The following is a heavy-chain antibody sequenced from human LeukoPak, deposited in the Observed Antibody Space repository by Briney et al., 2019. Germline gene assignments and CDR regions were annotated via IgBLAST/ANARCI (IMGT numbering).Heavy chain of an antibody. Sequence: GESLKISCKGSGYSFTSYWIGWVRQLPGKGLEWMGIIYPGDSDTRYGPSFQGQVTISADKSISTAYLQWSSLKASDTAMYYCARLGISYLELLYWGAFDIWGQGTMVTVSS. D-gene: IGHD1-7*01. CDR1: GYSFTSYW. CDR3: ARLGISYLELLYWGAFDI. J-gene: IGHJ3*02. CDR2: IYPGDSDT. V-gene: IGHV5-51*01.